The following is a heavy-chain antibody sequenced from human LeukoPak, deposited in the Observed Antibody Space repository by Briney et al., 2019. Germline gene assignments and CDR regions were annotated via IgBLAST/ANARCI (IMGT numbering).Heavy chain of an antibody. J-gene: IGHJ3*02. CDR1: GFTFSNYG. CDR2: IRYDGSEK. Sequence: PGGSLRLSCAASGFTFSNYGMHWVRQAPGKGLEWVTFIRYDGSEKYYADSVRGRFTISRDDSKNTLYLQMNSLRAEDTAVYYCARVRLGYSGYERAFDIWGQGTMVTVSS. CDR3: ARVRLGYSGYERAFDI. D-gene: IGHD5-12*01. V-gene: IGHV3-30*02.